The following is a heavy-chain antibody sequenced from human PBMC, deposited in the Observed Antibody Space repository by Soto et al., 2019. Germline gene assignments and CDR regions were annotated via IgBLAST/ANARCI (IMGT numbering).Heavy chain of an antibody. CDR3: ARDLSSSRDFDY. J-gene: IGHJ4*02. CDR1: GYTYTSYY. V-gene: IGHV1-46*01. CDR2: INPSGGST. D-gene: IGHD6-13*01. Sequence: GASVKVSCKASGYTYTSYYMHWVRQAHGQGLEWMGIINPSGGSTSYAQKFQGRVTMTRDTSTSTVYMELSSLRSEDTAVYYWARDLSSSRDFDYWGQGTLVTVSS.